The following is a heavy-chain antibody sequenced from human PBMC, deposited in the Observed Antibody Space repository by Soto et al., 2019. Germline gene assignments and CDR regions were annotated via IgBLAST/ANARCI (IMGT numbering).Heavy chain of an antibody. CDR1: GYTFTSYG. V-gene: IGHV1-18*01. CDR3: ARVEWGSYYYDSSGYLGGRRYFDY. CDR2: ISAYNGNT. D-gene: IGHD3-22*01. Sequence: KEGVAAVKVSCKASGYTFTSYGISWVRQAPGQGLEWMGWISAYNGNTNYAQKLQGRVTMTTDTSTSTAYMELRSLRSDDTAVYYCARVEWGSYYYDSSGYLGGRRYFDYWGQGTLVTVSS. J-gene: IGHJ4*02.